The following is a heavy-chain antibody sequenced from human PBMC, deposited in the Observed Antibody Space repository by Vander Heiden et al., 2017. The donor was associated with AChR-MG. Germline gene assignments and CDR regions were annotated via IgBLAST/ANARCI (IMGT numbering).Heavy chain of an antibody. CDR1: GGPFSSYA. J-gene: IGHJ2*01. CDR3: ARASREDIVVVVAATGWGYFDL. Sequence: QVQLVKSGAEVKKPGSSVKVSCKASGGPFSSYAISWVRQAPGKGVEWRGRIIPILGIANSEQKFQGRVRITADKSTSTAYMELSSLRSEDTAAYYCARASREDIVVVVAATGWGYFDLWGRGTLVTVSS. D-gene: IGHD2-15*01. V-gene: IGHV1-69*04. CDR2: IIPILGIA.